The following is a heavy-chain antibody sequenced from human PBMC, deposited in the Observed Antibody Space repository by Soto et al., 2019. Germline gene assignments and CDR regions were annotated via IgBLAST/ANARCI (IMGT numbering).Heavy chain of an antibody. CDR1: GFTFDDYA. Sequence: PGGSLRLSCAASGFTFDDYAMHWVRQAPGKGLEWVSGISWNSGSIGYADSVKGRFTISRDNAKNSLYLQMNSLRAEDTALYYCAKLGREYSGYGGGFDYWGQGTLVTVSS. V-gene: IGHV3-9*01. J-gene: IGHJ4*02. CDR3: AKLGREYSGYGGGFDY. CDR2: ISWNSGSI. D-gene: IGHD5-12*01.